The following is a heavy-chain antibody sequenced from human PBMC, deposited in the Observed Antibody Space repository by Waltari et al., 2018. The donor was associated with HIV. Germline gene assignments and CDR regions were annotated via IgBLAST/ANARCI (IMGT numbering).Heavy chain of an antibody. V-gene: IGHV5-51*03. CDR1: GYSFTSYW. CDR2: IYPGESET. Sequence: EVQLVQSGAEVKKPGESLKISCKGSGYSFTSYWIGWVRQMPGKGLEWMGIIYPGESETRYSPSFQGQVTISADKSISTAYLQWSSLKASDSAMYYCARSTGDSGSLGAFDIWGQGTMVTVSS. J-gene: IGHJ3*02. D-gene: IGHD1-26*01. CDR3: ARSTGDSGSLGAFDI.